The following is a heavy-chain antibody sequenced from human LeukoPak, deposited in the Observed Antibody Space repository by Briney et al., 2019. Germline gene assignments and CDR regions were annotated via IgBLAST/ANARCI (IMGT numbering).Heavy chain of an antibody. D-gene: IGHD3-22*01. CDR3: AKESYYYGSSGYYYFDY. Sequence: GGSLRLSCAASGFTFSSYAMSWVRQAPGKGLEWVSAISGSGGSTYYADSVKGRFTISRDNSKNTLYLQMNSLRAEDTAVYYCAKESYYYGSSGYYYFDYWGQGTLVTVSS. CDR2: ISGSGGST. CDR1: GFTFSSYA. J-gene: IGHJ4*02. V-gene: IGHV3-23*01.